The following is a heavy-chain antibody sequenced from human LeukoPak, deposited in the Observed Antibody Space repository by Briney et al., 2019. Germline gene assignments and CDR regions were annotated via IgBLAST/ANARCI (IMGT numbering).Heavy chain of an antibody. J-gene: IGHJ4*02. D-gene: IGHD3-3*01. Sequence: GGSLRLTCAASGFTFTRYWMAWVRQAPGKGLEWVANIKQDGSEQYHVDSVRGRFTMSRDNARSSLSLQMDSLRAEDTAVYYSARVSRSGYYGEYWGQGTPVTVSS. CDR1: GFTFTRYW. CDR3: ARVSRSGYYGEY. CDR2: IKQDGSEQ. V-gene: IGHV3-7*01.